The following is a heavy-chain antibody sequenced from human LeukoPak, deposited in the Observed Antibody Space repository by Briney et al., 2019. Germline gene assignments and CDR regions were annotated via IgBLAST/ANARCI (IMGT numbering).Heavy chain of an antibody. Sequence: SSETLSRNCTVSGGSISSSSCYWGWIRQPPGKGLEWIRSIYYSGSTYYNPSIKSRVTISVDTSKNQFSLKLSSVTAADTAVYYCARELISGSYYVWFDPWGQGTLVTVSS. D-gene: IGHD1-26*01. CDR2: IYYSGST. J-gene: IGHJ5*02. CDR1: GGSISSSSCY. CDR3: ARELISGSYYVWFDP. V-gene: IGHV4-39*07.